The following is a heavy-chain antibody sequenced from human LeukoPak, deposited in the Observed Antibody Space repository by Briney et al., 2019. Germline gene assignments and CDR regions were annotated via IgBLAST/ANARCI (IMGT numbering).Heavy chain of an antibody. CDR3: FKQKTAYEILTGYVDY. CDR2: MSWDGGSH. Sequence: PGGSLRYSCAASEITFDAYTMHWVRNATGKGLEWVSLMSWDGGSHYYADSVKGRFTISRDNSKNSLYLQMNSLRAEDTALYFFFKQKTAYEILTGYVDYWGQGTLVTVSS. V-gene: IGHV3-43D*03. D-gene: IGHD3-9*01. J-gene: IGHJ4*02. CDR1: EITFDAYT.